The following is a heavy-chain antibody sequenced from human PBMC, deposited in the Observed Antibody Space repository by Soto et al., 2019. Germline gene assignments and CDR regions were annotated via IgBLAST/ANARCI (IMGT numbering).Heavy chain of an antibody. CDR2: ISYDGSNK. V-gene: IGHV3-30*18. D-gene: IGHD3-22*01. Sequence: QVQLVESGGGVVQPGRSLRLSCAASGFTFSSYGMHWVRQAPGKGLEWVAVISYDGSNKYYADSVKGRFTISRDNSKNPLYLQMNSLRAEDTAVYYCAKVKGSGYSPGAFDIWGQGTMVTVSS. J-gene: IGHJ3*02. CDR3: AKVKGSGYSPGAFDI. CDR1: GFTFSSYG.